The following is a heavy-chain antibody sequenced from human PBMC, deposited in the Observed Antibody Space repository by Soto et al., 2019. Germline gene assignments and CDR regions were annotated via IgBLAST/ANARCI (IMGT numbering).Heavy chain of an antibody. CDR2: IYYSGST. V-gene: IGHV4-39*01. CDR3: ARHYSSGSRNWFDP. D-gene: IGHD6-19*01. J-gene: IGHJ5*02. Sequence: SETLSLTCSVSGGSINSSSYFWGWVRQPPGKGLEWIGSIYYSGSTYYTPSLRSRVTISVDTSKNQFSLKLSSVTAADTAVFYCARHYSSGSRNWFDPWGQGTLVTVSS. CDR1: GGSINSSSYF.